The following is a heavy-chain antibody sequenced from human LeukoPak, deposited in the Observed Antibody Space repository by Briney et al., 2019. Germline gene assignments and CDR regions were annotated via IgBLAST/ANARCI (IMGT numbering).Heavy chain of an antibody. V-gene: IGHV5-51*01. D-gene: IGHD3-16*01. CDR3: ARPGGESPVTDYFDS. CDR1: GYSFTSYW. CDR2: IYPGDSET. Sequence: PGESLKISVKAPGYSFTSYWIGWVRQMPGKGLGWMGIIYPGDSETIYSPSFQGQLTISPDKSLNTAYLQWSRLKASDSDIYSCARPGGESPVTDYFDSWGQGTLVTVSS. J-gene: IGHJ4*02.